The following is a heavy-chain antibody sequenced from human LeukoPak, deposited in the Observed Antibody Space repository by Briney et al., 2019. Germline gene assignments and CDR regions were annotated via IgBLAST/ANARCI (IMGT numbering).Heavy chain of an antibody. V-gene: IGHV1-69*01. Sequence: SVKVSCKASGGTFSSYAISWVRQAPGQGLEWMGGIIPIFGTANYAQKFQGRVTITADESTSTAYMELSSLRSEDTAVYYCARGVGGPRIAAAGSNYWGQGTLVTVSS. CDR3: ARGVGGPRIAAAGSNY. CDR2: IIPIFGTA. CDR1: GGTFSSYA. D-gene: IGHD6-13*01. J-gene: IGHJ4*02.